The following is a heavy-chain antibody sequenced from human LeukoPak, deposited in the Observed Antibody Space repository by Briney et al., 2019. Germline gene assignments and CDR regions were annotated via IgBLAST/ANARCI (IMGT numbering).Heavy chain of an antibody. CDR2: IIPIFGTA. V-gene: IGHV1-69*13. CDR1: GGTFSSYA. J-gene: IGHJ6*03. CDR3: ASAAGGILWSPGYYYYMDV. Sequence: GASVKVSCKASGGTFSSYAISWVRQAPGQGLEWMGGIIPIFGTANYAQKFQGRVTITADESTSTAYMELSSLRSEDTAVYYCASAAGGILWSPGYYYYMDVWGKGTTVTISS. D-gene: IGHD2-21*01.